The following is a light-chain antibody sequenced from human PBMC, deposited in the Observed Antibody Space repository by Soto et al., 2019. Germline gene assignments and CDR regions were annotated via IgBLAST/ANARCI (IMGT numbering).Light chain of an antibody. CDR3: QQYGTSPFT. CDR2: GAS. Sequence: EIVLTQSPATLSLSPGERAILSCRASQSVASYLAWYQQKPGQAPRLLIYGASNRATGIPDRFSGSGSGTDFTLTISRLEPEDFAVYYCQQYGTSPFTFGPGTKVDIK. V-gene: IGKV3-20*01. CDR1: QSVASY. J-gene: IGKJ3*01.